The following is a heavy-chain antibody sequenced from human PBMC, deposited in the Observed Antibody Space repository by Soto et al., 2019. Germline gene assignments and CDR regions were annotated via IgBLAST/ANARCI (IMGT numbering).Heavy chain of an antibody. CDR3: ARLPKGSTVTS. CDR1: GFTFSDYS. CDR2: ITSDGGVT. V-gene: IGHV3-48*02. J-gene: IGHJ4*02. Sequence: EVQLVESGGGLVQPGGSLRLSCVASGFTFSDYSMNWVRQAPGKGLEWVSYITSDGGVTYYADSVKGRFSVSRDNDKKSLFLQMNSLRDEDTAVYYCARLPKGSTVTSWGQGTLVTVSS. D-gene: IGHD4-17*01.